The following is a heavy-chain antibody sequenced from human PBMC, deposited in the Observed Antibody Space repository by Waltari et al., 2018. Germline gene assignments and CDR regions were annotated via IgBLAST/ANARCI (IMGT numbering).Heavy chain of an antibody. V-gene: IGHV1-8*03. CDR2: RNPNCGKT. J-gene: IGHJ5*02. CDR1: GYTFTSYD. Sequence: QVQLVQSGAEVKKPGASVKVSCKASGYTFTSYDINWVRQATGQGLEWMGWRNPNCGKTGYAQKFQGRVNITRNTSISTAYMELSSLRSEDTAGYYCARGPSTWWRGWFDPWGQGTLVTVSS. CDR3: ARGPSTWWRGWFDP. D-gene: IGHD2-8*02.